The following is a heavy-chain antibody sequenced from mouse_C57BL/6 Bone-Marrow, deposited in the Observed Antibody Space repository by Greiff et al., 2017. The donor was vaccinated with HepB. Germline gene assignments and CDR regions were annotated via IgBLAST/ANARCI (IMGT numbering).Heavy chain of an antibody. CDR1: GFTFSSYT. CDR2: ISGGGGNT. Sequence: DVHLVESGGGLVKPGGSLKLSCAASGFTFSSYTMSWVRQTPEKRLEWVATISGGGGNTYYPDSVKGRFTISRDNAKNTLYLQMSSLRSEDTALYYCATLYYGSSIHWYFDVWGTGTTVTVSS. CDR3: ATLYYGSSIHWYFDV. V-gene: IGHV5-9*01. D-gene: IGHD1-1*01. J-gene: IGHJ1*03.